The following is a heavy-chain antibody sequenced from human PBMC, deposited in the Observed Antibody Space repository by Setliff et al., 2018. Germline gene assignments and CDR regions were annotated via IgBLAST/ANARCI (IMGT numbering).Heavy chain of an antibody. V-gene: IGHV4-4*07. CDR1: GASISDYY. CDR3: ARERTIFGILVISGWFDP. J-gene: IGHJ5*02. Sequence: SETLSLTCTVSGASISDYYWTWIRQPAGKELEWIGRVSASGSTTYNPPLKSRVTMSVDTSRNQISLNLTSVTAADTAMYYCARERTIFGILVISGWFDPWGQGTVVTVSS. D-gene: IGHD3-3*01. CDR2: VSASGST.